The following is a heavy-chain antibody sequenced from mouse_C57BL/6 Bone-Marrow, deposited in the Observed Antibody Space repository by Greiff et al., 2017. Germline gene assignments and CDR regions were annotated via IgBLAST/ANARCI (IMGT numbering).Heavy chain of an antibody. J-gene: IGHJ4*01. V-gene: IGHV14-4*01. CDR1: GFNIKDDY. CDR3: ITSTMITSMDY. D-gene: IGHD2-4*01. CDR2: INPENGDT. Sequence: VQLQQSGAELVRPGASVKLSCTASGFNIKDDYMHWVKQRPEQGLAWIGWINPENGDTEYSSKFQGKATITADTSSNTAYLQLSSLTSEDTAVYYCITSTMITSMDYWGQGTSVTVSS.